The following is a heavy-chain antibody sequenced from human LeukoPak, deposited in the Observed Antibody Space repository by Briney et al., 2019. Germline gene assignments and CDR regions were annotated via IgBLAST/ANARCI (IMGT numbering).Heavy chain of an antibody. Sequence: GGSLRLSCAASGFTFSNYAIYWVRQAPGKGLEWVSVISTDGNYKYYADSVKGRFAVSRDNSKDMLYLQMNSLSADDTAVYYCARRPVAAIKGYFDSWGQGALVTVSS. J-gene: IGHJ4*02. CDR1: GFTFSNYA. V-gene: IGHV3-30*09. D-gene: IGHD5-24*01. CDR2: ISTDGNYK. CDR3: ARRPVAAIKGYFDS.